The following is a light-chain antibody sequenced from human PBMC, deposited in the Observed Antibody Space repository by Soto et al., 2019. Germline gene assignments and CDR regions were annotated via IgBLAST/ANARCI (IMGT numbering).Light chain of an antibody. CDR3: SSYTRSSTVV. V-gene: IGLV2-14*01. CDR2: EVS. J-gene: IGLJ2*01. Sequence: QSVLTQPASVSGSPGQSITISCTGTSSDVGGYNCVSWYQQHPGKAPKLMIYEVSNRPSGVSNRFSGSKSGNTASLTISGLQAEDEADYYCSSYTRSSTVVFGGGTKLTVL. CDR1: SSDVGGYNC.